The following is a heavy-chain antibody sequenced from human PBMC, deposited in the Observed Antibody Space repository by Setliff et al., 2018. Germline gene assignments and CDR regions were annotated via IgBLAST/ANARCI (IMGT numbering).Heavy chain of an antibody. Sequence: NPSETLSLTCAVSGHSIDSDSYWGWIRQSPGKGLEWIGSLYRTANTYYNPAVRSRVTISPDTSKNQFSLKLSTVTAADTAVYYCRFWSGYYKNDYWGQGTLVTVSS. CDR3: RFWSGYYKNDY. CDR2: LYRTANT. J-gene: IGHJ4*02. D-gene: IGHD3-3*01. CDR1: GHSIDSDSY. V-gene: IGHV4-38-2*01.